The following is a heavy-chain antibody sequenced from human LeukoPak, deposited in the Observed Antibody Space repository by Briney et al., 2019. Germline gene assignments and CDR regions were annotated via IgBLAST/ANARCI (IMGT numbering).Heavy chain of an antibody. J-gene: IGHJ5*02. Sequence: PGGSLRLSCAASGFTFSSYSMNWVRQAPGKGLEWVSYISSSSSTIYYADSVKGRFTISRDNAKNSLYLQMNSLRAEDTAVYYCARDQEQQLVPNWFDPWGQGTLVTVSS. V-gene: IGHV3-48*04. CDR2: ISSSSSTI. CDR3: ARDQEQQLVPNWFDP. CDR1: GFTFSSYS. D-gene: IGHD6-13*01.